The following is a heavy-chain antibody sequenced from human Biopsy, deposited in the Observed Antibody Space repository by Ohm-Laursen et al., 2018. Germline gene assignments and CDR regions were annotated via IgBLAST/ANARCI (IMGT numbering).Heavy chain of an antibody. Sequence: SETLSLTCFVYGGSFNGYFWSWIRQPPGKGLEWIGDITQSGSTNYSPSLKSRVTISVDTAKKQFSLSLRSVTAADTAVYYCARVPLPGIGAAYQGRFLYGMDVWGQGTTVSVSS. D-gene: IGHD6-13*01. CDR1: GGSFNGYF. V-gene: IGHV4-34*01. CDR2: ITQSGST. CDR3: ARVPLPGIGAAYQGRFLYGMDV. J-gene: IGHJ6*02.